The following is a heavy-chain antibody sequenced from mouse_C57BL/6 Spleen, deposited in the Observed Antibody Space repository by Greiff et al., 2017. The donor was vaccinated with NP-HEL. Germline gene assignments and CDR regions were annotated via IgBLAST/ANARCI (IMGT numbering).Heavy chain of an antibody. CDR1: GFTFNTYA. CDR2: IRSKSSNYAT. CDR3: VRDPLYGSSPWYFDV. J-gene: IGHJ1*03. D-gene: IGHD1-1*01. Sequence: EVHLVESGGGLVQPKGSLKLSCAASGFTFNTYAMHWVRQAPGKGLEWVARIRSKSSNYATYYADSVKDRFTISRDDSQSMLYLQMNNLKTEDTAMYYCVRDPLYGSSPWYFDVWGTGTTVTVSS. V-gene: IGHV10-3*01.